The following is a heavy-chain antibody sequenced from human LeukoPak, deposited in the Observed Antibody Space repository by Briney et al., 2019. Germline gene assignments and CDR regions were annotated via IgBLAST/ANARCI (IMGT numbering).Heavy chain of an antibody. V-gene: IGHV3-11*01. CDR1: GFTFSDYY. Sequence: PGGSLRLSCAASGFTFSDYYMSWIRQAPGKGLEWVSYISSSGTTISYADSVKGRFTISRDNAKNSLYLQMNSLRAEDTAVYYCARDNNVVVPASIETTFDIWGQGTMVTVSS. J-gene: IGHJ3*02. CDR3: ARDNNVVVPASIETTFDI. CDR2: ISSSGTTI. D-gene: IGHD2-2*01.